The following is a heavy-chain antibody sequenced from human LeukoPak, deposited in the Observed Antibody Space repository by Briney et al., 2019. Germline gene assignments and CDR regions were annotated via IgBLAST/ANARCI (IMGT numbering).Heavy chain of an antibody. V-gene: IGHV4-39*01. CDR3: ARTKYYFDSSDYFFFDP. J-gene: IGHJ5*02. D-gene: IGHD3-22*01. CDR1: YESISSSSHY. Sequence: PSETLSLTCTVSYESISSSSHYWGWIRRPPGKGLEWIGSIDSGRNIHSNPSLDGRDTISVDTSKYQFSLKLSSVTAADTAVYYCARTKYYFDSSDYFFFDPWGQGILVIVSS. CDR2: IDSGRNI.